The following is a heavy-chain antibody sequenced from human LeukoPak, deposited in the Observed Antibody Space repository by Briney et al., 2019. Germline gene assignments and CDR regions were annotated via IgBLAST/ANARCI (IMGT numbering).Heavy chain of an antibody. CDR3: ASIPDIVVVPAANWYFDL. J-gene: IGHJ2*01. V-gene: IGHV1-8*01. D-gene: IGHD2-2*01. CDR2: MNPNSGNT. Sequence: ASVKVSCKASGYTFTSYDINWVRQATGQGLEWMGWMNPNSGNTGYAQKFQGRVTMTRNTSISTAYMELSSLRSEDTAVYYCASIPDIVVVPAANWYFDLWGRGTLVTVSS. CDR1: GYTFTSYD.